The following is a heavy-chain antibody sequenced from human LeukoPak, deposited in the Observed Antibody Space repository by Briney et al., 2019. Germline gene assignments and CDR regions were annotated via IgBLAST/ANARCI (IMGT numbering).Heavy chain of an antibody. CDR2: IRYDGSNK. V-gene: IGHV3-30*02. Sequence: GGSLRLSCAASGFTFSSYGMHWVRQAPVKGLEWVAFIRYDGSNKYYADSVKGRFTISRDNSKNTLYLQMNSLRAEDTAVYYCAKPDDLWNAFDIWGQGTMVTVSS. D-gene: IGHD3-3*01. J-gene: IGHJ3*02. CDR3: AKPDDLWNAFDI. CDR1: GFTFSSYG.